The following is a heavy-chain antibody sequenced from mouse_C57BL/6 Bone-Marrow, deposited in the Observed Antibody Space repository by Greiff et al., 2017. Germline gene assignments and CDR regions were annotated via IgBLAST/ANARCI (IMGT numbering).Heavy chain of an antibody. D-gene: IGHD2-3*01. V-gene: IGHV1-61*01. CDR1: GYTFTSYW. CDR3: AGGGLLFYAMDY. J-gene: IGHJ4*01. Sequence: VQLQQPGAELVRPGSSVKLSCKASGYTFTSYWMDWVKQRPGQGLEWIGNIYPSDSETHYNQKFKDKATLTVDKSSSTAYMQLSSLTSEDSAVYYCAGGGLLFYAMDYWGQGTSVTVSS. CDR2: IYPSDSET.